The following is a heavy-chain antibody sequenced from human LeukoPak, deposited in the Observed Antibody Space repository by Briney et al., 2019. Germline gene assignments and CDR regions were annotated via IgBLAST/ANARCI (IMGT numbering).Heavy chain of an antibody. CDR1: GFTFTSYA. CDR3: ARDEYCGSTSCYSLEGVLDY. CDR2: ISYDGNNK. J-gene: IGHJ4*02. D-gene: IGHD2-2*02. Sequence: GGSLRLSCAASGFTFTSYAMYWVRQAPGKGLEWVAVISYDGNNKYYADSVKGRFTISRDNSRNTLFLQMNSLRAVDTAMYYCARDEYCGSTSCYSLEGVLDYWGQGTLVTVSS. V-gene: IGHV3-30-3*01.